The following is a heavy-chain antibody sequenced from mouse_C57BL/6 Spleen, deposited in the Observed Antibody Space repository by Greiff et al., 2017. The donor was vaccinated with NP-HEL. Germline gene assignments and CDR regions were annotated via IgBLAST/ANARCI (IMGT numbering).Heavy chain of an antibody. CDR3: ARQDYYGSSYWYFDV. V-gene: IGHV5-15*01. CDR2: ISNLAYSI. D-gene: IGHD1-1*01. CDR1: GFTFSDYG. J-gene: IGHJ1*03. Sequence: EVQGVESGGGLVQPGGSLKLSCAASGFTFSDYGMAWVRQAPRKGPEWVAFISNLAYSIYYADTVTGRFTISRENAKNTLYLEMCSLRAEDTAMYYCARQDYYGSSYWYFDVWGTGTTVTVSS.